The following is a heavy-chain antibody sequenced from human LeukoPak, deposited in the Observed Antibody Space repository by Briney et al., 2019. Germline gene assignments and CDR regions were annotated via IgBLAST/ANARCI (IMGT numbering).Heavy chain of an antibody. J-gene: IGHJ4*02. CDR3: ARGPGSEVVAANPGYYCDY. V-gene: IGHV1-46*01. D-gene: IGHD2-15*01. CDR2: INPSGGST. CDR1: GYTFTSYY. Sequence: GASVKVSCKASGYTFTSYYMHWVRQAPGQGLEWMGIINPSGGSTSYAQKFQGRVTMTRDTSTSTVYMELSSLRSEDTAVYYCARGPGSEVVAANPGYYCDYWGQGTLVTVSS.